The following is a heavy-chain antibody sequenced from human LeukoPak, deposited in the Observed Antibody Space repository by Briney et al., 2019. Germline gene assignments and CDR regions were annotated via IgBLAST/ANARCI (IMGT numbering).Heavy chain of an antibody. V-gene: IGHV3-48*04. CDR1: GFTFTTYG. Sequence: PEGSLRLSCAASGFTFTTYGMSWVRQAPGKGLEWVSHISSSGGIMFYADSVKGRFTISRDNAKNSLYLQMNSLRAEDTAVYYCARVGLSLSMALDYWGQGTLVTVSS. CDR2: ISSSGGIM. J-gene: IGHJ4*02. CDR3: ARVGLSLSMALDY. D-gene: IGHD3-16*02.